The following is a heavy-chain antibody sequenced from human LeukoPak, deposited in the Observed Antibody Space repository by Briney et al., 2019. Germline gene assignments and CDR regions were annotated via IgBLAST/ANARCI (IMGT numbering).Heavy chain of an antibody. Sequence: SSQTLSLTCTVSGGSISSYYWSWIRQPPGKGLEWIGYIYYSGSTNYNPSLKSRVTISVDTSKNQFSLKLSSVTAADTAVYYCARAQGVYYGSGSYYSTNWFDPWGQGTLVTVSS. CDR2: IYYSGST. CDR1: GGSISSYY. CDR3: ARAQGVYYGSGSYYSTNWFDP. J-gene: IGHJ5*02. V-gene: IGHV4-59*01. D-gene: IGHD3-10*01.